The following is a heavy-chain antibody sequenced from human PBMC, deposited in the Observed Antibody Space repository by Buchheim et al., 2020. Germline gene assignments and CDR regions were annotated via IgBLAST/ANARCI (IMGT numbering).Heavy chain of an antibody. J-gene: IGHJ6*02. CDR1: GFTFSSYG. V-gene: IGHV3-30*18. CDR2: ISYDGSNK. CDR3: AKEMNSSGWTYYYYGMDV. D-gene: IGHD6-19*01. Sequence: QVQLVESGGGVVQPGRSLRLSCAASGFTFSSYGMHWVRQAPGKGLEWVAVISYDGSNKYYADSVKGRFTISRDNSKNTLYLQMNSLRAEDTAVYYCAKEMNSSGWTYYYYGMDVWGQGTT.